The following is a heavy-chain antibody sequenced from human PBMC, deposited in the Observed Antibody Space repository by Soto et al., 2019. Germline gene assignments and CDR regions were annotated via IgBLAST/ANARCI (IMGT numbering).Heavy chain of an antibody. CDR3: ARYNSYAIDY. J-gene: IGHJ4*02. D-gene: IGHD2-8*01. CDR1: GTSISSYY. V-gene: IGHV4-59*01. CDR2: IHYSGTT. Sequence: APLALTCTFSGTSISSYYWSWIRQPPGKGLEWIANIHYSGTTNYNPSLASRVTLSVDTSKNQFSLKMTSVTAADRAMYFCARYNSYAIDYWGRGTLVTVSS.